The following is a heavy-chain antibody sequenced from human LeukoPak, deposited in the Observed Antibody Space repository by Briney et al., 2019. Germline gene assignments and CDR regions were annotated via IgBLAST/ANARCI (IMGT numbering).Heavy chain of an antibody. J-gene: IGHJ5*02. D-gene: IGHD2-2*02. CDR2: ISSSSSYI. Sequence: GGSLRLSCAASGFTFSSYSMNWVRQAPGKGLEWVSSISSSSSYIYYADSVKGRFTISRDNAKNSLYLQMNSLRAEDTAVYYCARGGRAAIFHGWFDPWGQGTLVTVSS. CDR3: ARGGRAAIFHGWFDP. CDR1: GFTFSSYS. V-gene: IGHV3-21*01.